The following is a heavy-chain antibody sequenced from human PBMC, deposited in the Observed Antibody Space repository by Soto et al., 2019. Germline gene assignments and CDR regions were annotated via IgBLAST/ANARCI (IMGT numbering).Heavy chain of an antibody. CDR2: MNPGSGDT. D-gene: IGHD3-10*01. CDR3: ARMASFGSLNWFDP. V-gene: IGHV1-8*01. J-gene: IGHJ5*02. CDR1: GYTFTNND. Sequence: ASVKVSCKATGYTFTNNDVSWVRQASGQGLEWMGWMNPGSGDTGYAQKFQGRVTMTRDITTATAYMELSSLRSEDTAIYYCARMASFGSLNWFDPWGQGTLVTVSS.